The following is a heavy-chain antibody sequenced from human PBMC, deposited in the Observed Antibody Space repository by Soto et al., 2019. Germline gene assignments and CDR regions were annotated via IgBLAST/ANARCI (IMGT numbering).Heavy chain of an antibody. D-gene: IGHD3-10*01. V-gene: IGHV4-34*01. CDR3: ARGTVLLWFGEFKSNWFDP. CDR2: INHSGST. Sequence: QVQLQQWGAGLLKPSETLSLTCAVYGGSFSGYYWSWIRQPPGKGLEWIGEINHSGSTNYNPSLKIRVTISVDTSKNQFSLKLSSVTAADTAVYYCARGTVLLWFGEFKSNWFDPWGQGTLVTVSS. J-gene: IGHJ5*02. CDR1: GGSFSGYY.